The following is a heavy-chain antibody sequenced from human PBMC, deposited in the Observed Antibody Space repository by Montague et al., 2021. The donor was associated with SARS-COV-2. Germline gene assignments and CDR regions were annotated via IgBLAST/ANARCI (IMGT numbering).Heavy chain of an antibody. D-gene: IGHD1-26*01. CDR3: ARHVSGSLTHFHH. J-gene: IGHJ1*01. CDR2: IYYSGST. Sequence: SETLSLTCTVSGDSINNYYWSWIRQPPGKGLEWIGYIYYSGSTNYNPSLKSRVTISVDTSKNQFSLNLSSVTAADTAVYYCARHVSGSLTHFHHWGQGSLVTVSS. V-gene: IGHV4-59*08. CDR1: GDSINNYY.